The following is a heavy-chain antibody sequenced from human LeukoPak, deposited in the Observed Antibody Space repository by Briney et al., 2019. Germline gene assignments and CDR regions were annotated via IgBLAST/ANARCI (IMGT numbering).Heavy chain of an antibody. V-gene: IGHV4-59*08. D-gene: IGHD5-24*01. Sequence: PSETLSLTCTVSGGSISSAYWSWIRQPPGKGLEWIGYISYSGSTNYNPSLKSRVTISVDTSKNQFSLKLTSVTAADTAVYYCARPSRDAYNHDFDYWGQGTLVTVSS. CDR3: ARPSRDAYNHDFDY. CDR1: GGSISSAY. J-gene: IGHJ4*02. CDR2: ISYSGST.